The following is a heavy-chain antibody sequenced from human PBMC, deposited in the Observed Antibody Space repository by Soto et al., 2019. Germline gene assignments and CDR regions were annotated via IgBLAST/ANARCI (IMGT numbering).Heavy chain of an antibody. CDR1: GGSFSDYY. J-gene: IGHJ2*01. CDR2: INHSGSA. D-gene: IGHD3-10*01. Sequence: QVRLQQWGAGLLKPSETLPLTCAVYGGSFSDYYWTWVRQPPGKGLEWIGEINHSGSANYNPSLKTRVTISVDTYKNQCSLKLNSVTAADTAVYYCAREVPSRYFDLWGRGTPVTVSS. CDR3: AREVPSRYFDL. V-gene: IGHV4-34*01.